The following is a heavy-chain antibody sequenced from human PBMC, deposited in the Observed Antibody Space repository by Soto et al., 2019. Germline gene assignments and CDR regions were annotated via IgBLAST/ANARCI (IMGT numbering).Heavy chain of an antibody. V-gene: IGHV1-2*02. CDR2: INPNSDVT. CDR3: VRVAFNNPYDFDY. J-gene: IGHJ4*02. CDR1: GYTFNAYY. D-gene: IGHD3-16*01. Sequence: QVQLVQSGAEVKKPGASVKVSCKASGYTFNAYYIHLVWQAPGQGLEWMGWINPNSDVTSYAQSFQDRVPMARHMPITTSYVEMTRPRSPYTAVYSCVRVAFNNPYDFDYWVQGPLITV.